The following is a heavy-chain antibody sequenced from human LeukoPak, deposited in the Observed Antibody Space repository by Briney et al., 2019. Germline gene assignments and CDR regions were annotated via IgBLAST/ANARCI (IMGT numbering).Heavy chain of an antibody. D-gene: IGHD4-17*01. CDR2: INPNSGGT. J-gene: IGHJ4*02. V-gene: IGHV1-2*02. CDR1: GYTFTGYY. Sequence: ASVKVSCKASGYTFTGYYMHWVRQAPGQGPEWMGWINPNSGGTNYAQKFQGRVTMTRDTSISTAYMELSRLRSDDTAVYYCASTAEEVYGDLDYWGQGTLVTVSS. CDR3: ASTAEEVYGDLDY.